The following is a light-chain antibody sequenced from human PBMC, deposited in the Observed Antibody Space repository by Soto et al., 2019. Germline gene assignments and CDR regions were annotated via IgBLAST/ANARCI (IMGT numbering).Light chain of an antibody. CDR3: QPYGISRT. Sequence: EIVLTQSPGTLSLSPGERATLSCRASQSVPNRFLAWYQQKPGQAPRLLIFDASNRDTGIPDRFSGSGSGTDFTLTISRLEPEDFAFYYRQPYGISRTFGQGTKVDIK. CDR2: DAS. CDR1: QSVPNRF. V-gene: IGKV3-20*01. J-gene: IGKJ1*01.